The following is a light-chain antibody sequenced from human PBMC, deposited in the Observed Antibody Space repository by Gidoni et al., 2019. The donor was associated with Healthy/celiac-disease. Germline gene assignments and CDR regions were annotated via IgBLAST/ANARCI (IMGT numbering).Light chain of an antibody. V-gene: IGKV1-39*01. CDR2: ATS. J-gene: IGKJ4*01. CDR3: QQSYSTPLT. CDR1: QSISSY. Sequence: DIQMTQSPSSLSASVGDRVTITCRASQSISSYLNWYHQKPGKAPKFLIYATSSLQSGVPSRFSGSGSGTDFTLTISSLQPEDFATYYCQQSYSTPLTFGGGTKVEI.